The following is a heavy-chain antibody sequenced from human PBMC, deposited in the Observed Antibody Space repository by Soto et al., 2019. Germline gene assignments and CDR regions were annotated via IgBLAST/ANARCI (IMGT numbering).Heavy chain of an antibody. D-gene: IGHD6-19*01. V-gene: IGHV1-69*04. CDR1: GGTFSSYT. Sequence: VKVSCKASGGTFSSYTISWVRQAPGQGLEWMGRIIPILGIANYAQKFQGRVTITADKSASTAYMELSSLRSEDTAVYYCARDLLGEQWLVRPIWGQGTMVTVSS. J-gene: IGHJ3*02. CDR2: IIPILGIA. CDR3: ARDLLGEQWLVRPI.